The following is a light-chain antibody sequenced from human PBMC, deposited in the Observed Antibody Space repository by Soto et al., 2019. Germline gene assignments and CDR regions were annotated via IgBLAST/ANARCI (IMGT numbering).Light chain of an antibody. J-gene: IGLJ2*01. CDR3: QAWDKSSVI. Sequence: SYELTQPPSVSVSPGQTASITCSGPKLGDRYASWYQQRPGQPPVLVMFQDDRRPSGIPDRFSGSNSGNTATLTISGTDTVDEADYYCQAWDKSSVIFGGGTKVTVL. CDR1: KLGDRY. CDR2: QDD. V-gene: IGLV3-1*01.